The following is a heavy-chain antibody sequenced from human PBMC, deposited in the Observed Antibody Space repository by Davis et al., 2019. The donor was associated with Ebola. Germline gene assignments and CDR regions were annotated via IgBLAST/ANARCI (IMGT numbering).Heavy chain of an antibody. CDR2: IYYSGST. CDR1: GGSVSSGSYY. J-gene: IGHJ6*02. D-gene: IGHD4-17*01. Sequence: MPLETLSLTCTVSGGSVSSGSYYWSWIRQPPGKGLELIGYIYYSGSTNYNPSLKSRVTISVDTSKNQFSLKLSSVTAADTAVYYCARVDGDYSLRYYYYYGMDVWGQGTTVTVSS. V-gene: IGHV4-61*01. CDR3: ARVDGDYSLRYYYYYGMDV.